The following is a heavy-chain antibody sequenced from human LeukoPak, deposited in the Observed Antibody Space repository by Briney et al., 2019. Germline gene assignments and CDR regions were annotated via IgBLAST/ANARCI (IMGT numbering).Heavy chain of an antibody. V-gene: IGHV4-34*01. D-gene: IGHD2-2*01. CDR2: INHSGST. Sequence: SETLSLTCAVYGGSFSGYYWSWIRQPSGKGLEWIGEINHSGSTNYNPSLKSRVTISVDTSKNQFSLKLSSVTAADTAVYYCARGETVNCSSTSCPGWFDPWGQGTLVTVSS. CDR3: ARGETVNCSSTSCPGWFDP. J-gene: IGHJ5*02. CDR1: GGSFSGYY.